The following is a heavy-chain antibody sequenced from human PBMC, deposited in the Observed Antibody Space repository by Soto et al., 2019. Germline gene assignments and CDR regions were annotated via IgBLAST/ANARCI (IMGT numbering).Heavy chain of an antibody. J-gene: IGHJ4*02. D-gene: IGHD2-21*02. Sequence: EVQLLESGGGLVQPGGSLRLSCAASGFTFSNYAMSWVRQAPGKGLEWVSGISGGGGSSYYADSVKGRFTISRDNSKNRLYLQRNTLRAEDTALYYCARNCGVDCHSVFFYGGQGTLVIVSS. CDR2: ISGGGGSS. V-gene: IGHV3-23*01. CDR1: GFTFSNYA. CDR3: ARNCGVDCHSVFFY.